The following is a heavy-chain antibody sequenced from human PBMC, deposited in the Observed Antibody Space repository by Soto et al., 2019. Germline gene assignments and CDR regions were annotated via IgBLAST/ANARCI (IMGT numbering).Heavy chain of an antibody. J-gene: IGHJ4*03. CDR1: GNSISSRSYY. Sequence: PWETLSLTCTVTGNSISSRSYYWGWIRQPQGKGLEWIGSIYYSGRSYNNPSLRSRASMSIDTSKDQFSLKLKSVTAADTALYFCARQRTLVVTQAYFEVWGPGSLVTVSS. CDR2: IYYSGRS. CDR3: ARQRTLVVTQAYFEV. D-gene: IGHD2-21*02. V-gene: IGHV4-39*01.